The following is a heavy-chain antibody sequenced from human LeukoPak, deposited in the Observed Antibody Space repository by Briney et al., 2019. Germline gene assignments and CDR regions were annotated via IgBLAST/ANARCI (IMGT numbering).Heavy chain of an antibody. J-gene: IGHJ4*02. Sequence: SVKVSCKASGGTFSSYTISWVRQAPGQGLEWMGRIIPIFGTANYAQKFQGRVTITTDESTSTAYMELSSLRSEDTAVYYCAREASIVGAPFDYWGQGTLVTVSS. CDR1: GGTFSSYT. CDR3: AREASIVGAPFDY. D-gene: IGHD1-26*01. V-gene: IGHV1-69*05. CDR2: IIPIFGTA.